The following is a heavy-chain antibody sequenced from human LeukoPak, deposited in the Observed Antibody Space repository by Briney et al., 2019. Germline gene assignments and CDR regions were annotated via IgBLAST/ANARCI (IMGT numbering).Heavy chain of an antibody. CDR3: AILKGEYCSSTSCKTIDY. CDR1: GFTVSSNY. V-gene: IGHV3-53*04. J-gene: IGHJ4*02. D-gene: IGHD2-2*01. Sequence: GGSLRLSCAASGFTVSSNYMSWVRQAPGKGLEWVSVIYSGGSTYYADSVEGRFTISRYNSKNTLYLQMNSLRAEDTAVYYCAILKGEYCSSTSCKTIDYWGQGTLVTVSS. CDR2: IYSGGST.